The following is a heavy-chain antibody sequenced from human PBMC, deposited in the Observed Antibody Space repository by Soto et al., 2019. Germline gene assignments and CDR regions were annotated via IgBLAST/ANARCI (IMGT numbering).Heavy chain of an antibody. J-gene: IGHJ6*02. V-gene: IGHV3-48*02. CDR1: GFTFSSYS. CDR2: ISSSSSTI. Sequence: GGSLRLSCAASGFTFSSYSMNWVRQAPGKGLEWVSYISSSSSTIYYADSVKGRFTISRDNAKNSLYLQMNSLRDEDTAVYYCARDQLGDGRFLEWSHGRNYYGMDVWGQGTTVTVSS. D-gene: IGHD3-3*01. CDR3: ARDQLGDGRFLEWSHGRNYYGMDV.